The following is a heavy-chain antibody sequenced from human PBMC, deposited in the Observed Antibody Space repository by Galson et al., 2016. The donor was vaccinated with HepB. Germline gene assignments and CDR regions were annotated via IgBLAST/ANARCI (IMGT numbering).Heavy chain of an antibody. D-gene: IGHD1-1*01. V-gene: IGHV3-30*04. CDR3: ARAVAETTHFFDY. Sequence: SLRLSCAGSGFTFRTYVIHWLRQAPGKGLKWVALISSDGSHNYYAASVKGRFTTSRDNSRNTLYLQMNSLRAEDTATYYCARAVAETTHFFDYWGQGVLVTVSS. CDR2: ISSDGSHN. J-gene: IGHJ4*02. CDR1: GFTFRTYV.